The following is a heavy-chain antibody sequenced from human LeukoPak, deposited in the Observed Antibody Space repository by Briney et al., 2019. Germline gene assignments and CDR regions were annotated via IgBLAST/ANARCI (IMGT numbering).Heavy chain of an antibody. CDR1: GFTFSGYA. Sequence: GGSLRLSCTASGFTFSGYAMSWVRQAPEKGLEWVSSITSSGESTWYAGSVKGQFTISRDNSKNTLYLQMNSLRAEDTAVYYCAILTRQWHAFDIWGQGTMVTVSS. CDR3: AILTRQWHAFDI. D-gene: IGHD6-19*01. CDR2: ITSSGEST. J-gene: IGHJ3*02. V-gene: IGHV3-23*01.